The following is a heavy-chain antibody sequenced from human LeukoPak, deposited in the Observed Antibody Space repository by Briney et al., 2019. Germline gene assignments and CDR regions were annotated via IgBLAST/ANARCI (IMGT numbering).Heavy chain of an antibody. V-gene: IGHV3-11*04. Sequence: GGSLRLSCAASGFTFSDYYMSWIRQAPGKGLEWVSYISSIGSTTFYADSVKGRFTISRDNAKNSLYLQMSSLRAEDTAVYYCARSLSGSYYGIDYWGQGTLVTFSS. J-gene: IGHJ4*02. D-gene: IGHD1-26*01. CDR1: GFTFSDYY. CDR3: ARSLSGSYYGIDY. CDR2: ISSIGSTT.